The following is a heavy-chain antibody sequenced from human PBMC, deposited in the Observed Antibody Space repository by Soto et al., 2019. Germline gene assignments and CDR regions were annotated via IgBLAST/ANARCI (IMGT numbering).Heavy chain of an antibody. J-gene: IGHJ6*02. CDR2: IIPIFGTA. V-gene: IGHV1-69*13. Sequence: SVKVSCKASGGTFSSYAISWVRQAHGQGLEWMGGIIPIFGTANYAQKFQGRVTITADESTSTAYMELSSLRSEDTAVYYCARFAYCGGDCYSHGMDVWGQGTTVTVSS. CDR1: GGTFSSYA. CDR3: ARFAYCGGDCYSHGMDV. D-gene: IGHD2-21*02.